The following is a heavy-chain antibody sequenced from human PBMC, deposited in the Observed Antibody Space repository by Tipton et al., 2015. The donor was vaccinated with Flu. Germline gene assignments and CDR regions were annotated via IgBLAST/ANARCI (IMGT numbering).Heavy chain of an antibody. CDR3: ARGSGSGTFVIFDF. D-gene: IGHD3-10*01. CDR1: GGSLSSYY. V-gene: IGHV4-4*07. Sequence: TLSLTCTVSGGSLSSYYWSWIRQPAGKGLEWIGRIYTSGSTNYNPSLKSRLTMSVDASKKRFSLKLSSVTAADTAVYYCARGSGSGTFVIFDFWGQGTLVTVSP. CDR2: IYTSGST. J-gene: IGHJ4*02.